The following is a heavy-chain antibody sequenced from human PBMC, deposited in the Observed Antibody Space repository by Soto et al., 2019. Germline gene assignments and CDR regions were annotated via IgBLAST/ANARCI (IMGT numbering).Heavy chain of an antibody. Sequence: QVQLVESGGGVVQPGRSLRLSCAASGFTFSSYAMHWVRQAPGKGLEWVAVISYDGSNKYYADSVKGRFTISRDNSKNTLYLQMNSLRAEDTAVYYCAREREGWFGVYYYYGMDVWGQGTTVTVSS. D-gene: IGHD3-10*01. V-gene: IGHV3-30-3*01. CDR1: GFTFSSYA. J-gene: IGHJ6*02. CDR3: AREREGWFGVYYYYGMDV. CDR2: ISYDGSNK.